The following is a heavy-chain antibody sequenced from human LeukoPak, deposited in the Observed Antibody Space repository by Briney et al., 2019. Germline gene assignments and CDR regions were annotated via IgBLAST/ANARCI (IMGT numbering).Heavy chain of an antibody. CDR2: IYYSGST. CDR1: GGSVSSGGYY. Sequence: SETLSPTCTVSGGSVSSGGYYWSWIRQHPGKGLEWIGYIYYSGSTYYNPSLKSRVTISVDTSKNQFSLKLSSVTAADTAVYYCARVVLGYCSGGSCYGFDYWGQGTLVTVSS. D-gene: IGHD2-15*01. J-gene: IGHJ4*02. V-gene: IGHV4-31*03. CDR3: ARVVLGYCSGGSCYGFDY.